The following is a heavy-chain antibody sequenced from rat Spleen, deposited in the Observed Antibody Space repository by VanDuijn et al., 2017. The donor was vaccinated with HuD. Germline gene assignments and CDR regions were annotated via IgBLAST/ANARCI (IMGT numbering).Heavy chain of an antibody. CDR1: GFTFDSFP. D-gene: IGHD4-3*01. Sequence: EVQLVESGGGLVQPGRSMILSCTASGFTFDSFPMAWVRQAPTRGLEWVATITTSGGSTYYRDSVKGRFTISRDNAKRNLYLQMDSLRSEDTATYYCARQDTSGYSNWFAYWGQGTLVTVSS. J-gene: IGHJ3*01. CDR3: ARQDTSGYSNWFAY. CDR2: ITTSGGST. V-gene: IGHV5-46*01.